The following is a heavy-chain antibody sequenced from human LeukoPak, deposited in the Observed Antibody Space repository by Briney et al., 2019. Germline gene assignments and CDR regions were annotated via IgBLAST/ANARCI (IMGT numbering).Heavy chain of an antibody. CDR3: ARGALRDFDY. D-gene: IGHD4/OR15-4a*01. V-gene: IGHV4-59*08. Sequence: SETLSLTCTVSGGSISSYYWSWIRQPPGKGLEWIWYIYYSGSTNYNPSLKSRVTISVDTSKNQFSLKLSSVTAADTAVYYCARGALRDFDYWGQGTLVTVSS. CDR2: IYYSGST. CDR1: GGSISSYY. J-gene: IGHJ4*02.